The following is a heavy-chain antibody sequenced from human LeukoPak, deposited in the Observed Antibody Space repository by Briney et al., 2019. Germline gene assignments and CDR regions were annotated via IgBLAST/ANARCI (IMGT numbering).Heavy chain of an antibody. Sequence: SETLSLTCTVSGGSIRSNNYYWGWIRQPPGKGLEWIGSIYHSGSTYYNPSLKSRVTISVDTSKNQFSLKLSSVTAADTAVYYCARVYSPTTVTTDYWGQGTLVTVSS. J-gene: IGHJ4*02. CDR2: IYHSGST. CDR3: ARVYSPTTVTTDY. V-gene: IGHV4-39*07. CDR1: GGSIRSNNYY. D-gene: IGHD4-17*01.